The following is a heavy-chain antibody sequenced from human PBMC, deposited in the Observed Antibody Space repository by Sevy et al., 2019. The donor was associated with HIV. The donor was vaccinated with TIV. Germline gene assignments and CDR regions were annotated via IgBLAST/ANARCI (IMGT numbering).Heavy chain of an antibody. CDR3: ARPYCSGGSCYSIYYYGIDV. CDR1: GGTFSSYA. V-gene: IGHV1-69*13. D-gene: IGHD2-15*01. Sequence: ASVKVSCKASGGTFSSYAISWVRQAPGQGLEWMGGIIPIFGTANYAQKFQGRVTITADESTSTAYMELSSLRSEDTAWYYCARPYCSGGSCYSIYYYGIDVWGQGTTVTVSS. CDR2: IIPIFGTA. J-gene: IGHJ6*02.